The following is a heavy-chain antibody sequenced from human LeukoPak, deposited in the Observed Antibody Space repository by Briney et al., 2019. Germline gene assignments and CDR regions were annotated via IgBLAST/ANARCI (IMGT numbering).Heavy chain of an antibody. V-gene: IGHV3-74*01. D-gene: IGHD1-26*01. CDR3: ARDQGIVGATIAIDY. CDR2: INSDGSST. CDR1: GFTFSSYW. J-gene: IGHJ4*02. Sequence: GGSLRLSCAASGFTFSSYWMHWVRQAPGKGLVWVSRINSDGSSTSYADSVKGRFTISRDNAKNTLYLQMNSLRAEDTAVYYCARDQGIVGATIAIDYWGQGTLVTVSS.